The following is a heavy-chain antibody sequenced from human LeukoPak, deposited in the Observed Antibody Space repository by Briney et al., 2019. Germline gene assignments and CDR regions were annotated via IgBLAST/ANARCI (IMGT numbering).Heavy chain of an antibody. CDR2: INHSGST. V-gene: IGHV4-34*01. CDR3: ASVDSAAAVADD. Sequence: KPSETLSLTCAVYGGSFSGYYWSWIRQPPGKGLEWIGEINHSGSTNYNPSLKSRVTISVDTSKNQFSLKLSSVTAADTAVYYCASVDSAAAVADDWGQGTLVTVSS. J-gene: IGHJ4*02. D-gene: IGHD6-19*01. CDR1: GGSFSGYY.